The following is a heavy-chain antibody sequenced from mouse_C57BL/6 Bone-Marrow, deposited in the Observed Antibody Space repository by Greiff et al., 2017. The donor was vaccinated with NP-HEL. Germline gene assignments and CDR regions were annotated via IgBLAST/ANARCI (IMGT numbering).Heavy chain of an antibody. CDR2: IDPSDSYT. J-gene: IGHJ2*01. CDR3: ARRGGMNYFDY. CDR1: GYTFTSYW. V-gene: IGHV1-69*01. D-gene: IGHD1-1*02. Sequence: VQLQQPGAELVMPGASVKLSCKASGYTFTSYWMHWVKQRPGQGLEWIGEIDPSDSYTTYNQKVKGKSTLTVDKSSSPAYMQLSSLTSEDSAVYYCARRGGMNYFDYWGQGTTLTVSS.